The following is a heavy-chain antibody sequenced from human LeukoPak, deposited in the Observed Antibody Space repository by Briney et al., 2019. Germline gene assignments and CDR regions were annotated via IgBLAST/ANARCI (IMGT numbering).Heavy chain of an antibody. V-gene: IGHV3-72*01. D-gene: IGHD3-10*01. J-gene: IGHJ4*02. CDR1: GFTFSDHY. Sequence: GGSLRLSCAASGFTFSDHYMDWVRQAPGKGLEWVGRTRNKANSYTTEYAASVKGRFTISRDDSKNSLYLQMNSLKTEDTAVYYCAREGSTGDRRFDYWGQGTLVTVSS. CDR2: TRNKANSYTT. CDR3: AREGSTGDRRFDY.